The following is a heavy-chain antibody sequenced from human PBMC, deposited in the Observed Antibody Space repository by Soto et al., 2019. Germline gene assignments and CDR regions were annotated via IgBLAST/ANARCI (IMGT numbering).Heavy chain of an antibody. CDR1: GFTFSSYS. CDR3: ARDLAQSLRFFESATARIFDY. J-gene: IGHJ4*02. Sequence: EVQLVESGGGLVKPGGSLRLSCAASGFTFSSYSMNWVRQAPGKGLEWVSSISSSSSYIYYADSVKGRFTISRDNAKNTLYLQMNSLRAEDTAVYYCARDLAQSLRFFESATARIFDYWGQGTLVTVSS. V-gene: IGHV3-21*01. CDR2: ISSSSSYI. D-gene: IGHD3-3*01.